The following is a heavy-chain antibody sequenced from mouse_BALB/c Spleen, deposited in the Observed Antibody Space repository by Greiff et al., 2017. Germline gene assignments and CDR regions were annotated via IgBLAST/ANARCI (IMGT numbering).Heavy chain of an antibody. J-gene: IGHJ3*01. Sequence: EVKLVESGGGLVKPGGSLKLSCAASGFTFSDYYMYWVRQTPEKRLEWVATISDGGSYTYYPDSVKGRFTISRDNAKNNLYLQMSSLKSEDTAMYYCAREDGYPFAYWGQGTLVTVSA. CDR2: ISDGGSYT. CDR3: AREDGYPFAY. D-gene: IGHD2-3*01. CDR1: GFTFSDYY. V-gene: IGHV5-4*02.